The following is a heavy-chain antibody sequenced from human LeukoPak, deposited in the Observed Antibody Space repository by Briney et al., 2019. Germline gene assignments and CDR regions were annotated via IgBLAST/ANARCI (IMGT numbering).Heavy chain of an antibody. CDR1: GYSINSGYY. V-gene: IGHV4-38-2*02. D-gene: IGHD5-24*01. CDR3: ARHRSKWLQSSFDY. CDR2: IYYSGST. Sequence: SETLSLTCTVSGYSINSGYYWGWIRQPPGKGLEWIGSIYYSGSTYYNPSLKSRVTISVDTSKNQFSLKLSSVTAADTAVYYCARHRSKWLQSSFDYWGQGTLVTVSS. J-gene: IGHJ4*02.